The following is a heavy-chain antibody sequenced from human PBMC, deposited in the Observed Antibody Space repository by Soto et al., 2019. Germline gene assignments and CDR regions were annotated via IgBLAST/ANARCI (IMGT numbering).Heavy chain of an antibody. Sequence: GGSLRLSCAASGFTVSSNYMSWVRQAPGKGLEWVSVIYSGGSTYYADSVKGRFTISRDNSKNTLYLQMNSLRAEDTAVYYCARDYDSSGPYPNYYYYYGMDVWGQGTTVTVSS. CDR3: ARDYDSSGPYPNYYYYYGMDV. CDR2: IYSGGST. V-gene: IGHV3-66*01. J-gene: IGHJ6*02. CDR1: GFTVSSNY. D-gene: IGHD3-22*01.